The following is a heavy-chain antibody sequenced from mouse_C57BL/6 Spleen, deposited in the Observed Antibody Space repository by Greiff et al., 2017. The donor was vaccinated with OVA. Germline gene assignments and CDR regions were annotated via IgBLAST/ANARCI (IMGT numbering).Heavy chain of an antibody. CDR3: AREEYSNYDSAWFAY. V-gene: IGHV1-7*01. CDR2: INPSSGYT. D-gene: IGHD2-5*01. CDR1: GYTFTSYW. Sequence: VKVVESGAELAKPGASVKLSCKASGYTFTSYWMHWVKQRPGQGLEWIGYINPSSGYTKYNQKFKDKATLTADKSSSTAYMQLSSLTYEDSAVYYCAREEYSNYDSAWFAYWGQGTLVTVSA. J-gene: IGHJ3*01.